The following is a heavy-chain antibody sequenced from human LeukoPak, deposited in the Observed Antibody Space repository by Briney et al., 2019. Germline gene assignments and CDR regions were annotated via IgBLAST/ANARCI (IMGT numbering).Heavy chain of an antibody. Sequence: SVKVSCKAPGGTFSSYAISWVRQAPGQGLEWMGGIIPIFGTANYAQKFQGRVTITADESTSTAYMELSSLRSEDTAVYYCAGSYYYDSSGYYDYWGQGTLVTVSS. CDR3: AGSYYYDSSGYYDY. CDR1: GGTFSSYA. CDR2: IIPIFGTA. V-gene: IGHV1-69*01. J-gene: IGHJ4*02. D-gene: IGHD3-22*01.